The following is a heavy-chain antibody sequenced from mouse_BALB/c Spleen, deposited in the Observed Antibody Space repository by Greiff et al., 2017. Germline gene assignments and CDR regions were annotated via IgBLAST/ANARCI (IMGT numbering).Heavy chain of an antibody. CDR1: GFTFSSFG. CDR2: ISSGSSTI. CDR3: AREGIDRYAWFAY. Sequence: EVQGVESGGGLVQPGGSRKLSCAASGFTFSSFGMHWVRQAPEKGLEWVAYISSGSSTIYYADTVKGRFTISRDNPKNTLFLQMTSLRSEDTAMYYCAREGIDRYAWFAYWGQGTLVTVSA. D-gene: IGHD2-14*01. J-gene: IGHJ3*01. V-gene: IGHV5-17*02.